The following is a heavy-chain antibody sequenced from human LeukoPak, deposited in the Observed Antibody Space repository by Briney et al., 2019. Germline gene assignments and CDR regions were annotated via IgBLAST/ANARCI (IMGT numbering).Heavy chain of an antibody. Sequence: PGGSLRLSCAASGFTFSSFAMSWVRQAPGKGLEWVSAISGSGGSTYYADSVKGRFTISRDNSKNTLYLQMNSLRAEDTAVYYCAKDDWYQLQPPDYWGQGTLVTVSS. V-gene: IGHV3-23*01. CDR1: GFTFSSFA. J-gene: IGHJ4*02. CDR3: AKDDWYQLQPPDY. D-gene: IGHD2-2*01. CDR2: ISGSGGST.